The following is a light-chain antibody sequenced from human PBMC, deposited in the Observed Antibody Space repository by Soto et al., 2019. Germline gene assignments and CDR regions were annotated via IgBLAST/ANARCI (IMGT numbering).Light chain of an antibody. CDR3: QQLSRYPLT. Sequence: DIQLTQSPSFLSASVGDTVTIACRASQALSNYLAWYQQKRGKAPDLLIYSASTLQSGVPSRLSGSGSETEFSLTIRALKPEDFATYYCQQLSRYPLTFGGGTKV. V-gene: IGKV1-9*01. CDR2: SAS. J-gene: IGKJ4*01. CDR1: QALSNY.